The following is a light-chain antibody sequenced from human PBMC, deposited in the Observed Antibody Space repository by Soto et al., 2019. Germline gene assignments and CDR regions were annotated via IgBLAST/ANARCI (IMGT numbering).Light chain of an antibody. Sequence: EIVLTQSPGTLSLSPGERATLSCRASQSVSSYLAWYQQKPGQAPRLLIYDASNKATGIPARFSGSGSGTDFTLTISSLEPGDFAVYYCQQRSKWPFTFGPGTKVDIK. CDR2: DAS. CDR3: QQRSKWPFT. J-gene: IGKJ3*01. V-gene: IGKV3-11*01. CDR1: QSVSSY.